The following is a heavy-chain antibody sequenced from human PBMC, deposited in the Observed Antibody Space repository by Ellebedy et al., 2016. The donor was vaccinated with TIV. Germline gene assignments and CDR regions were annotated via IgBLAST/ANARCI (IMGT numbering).Heavy chain of an antibody. J-gene: IGHJ6*02. CDR2: IYHSGST. Sequence: SETLSLXXAVSGGSISSSNWWRWVRQPPGKGMEWIGEIYHSGSTNYNPSLKSRVTISVDKSKNQFSLKLSSVTAADTAVYYCAIVSVAAAVNYYYYGMDVWGQGTTVTVSS. CDR3: AIVSVAAAVNYYYYGMDV. D-gene: IGHD6-13*01. CDR1: GGSISSSNW. V-gene: IGHV4-4*02.